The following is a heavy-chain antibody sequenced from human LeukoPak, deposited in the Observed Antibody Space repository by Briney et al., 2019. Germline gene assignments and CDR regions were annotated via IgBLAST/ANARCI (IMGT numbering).Heavy chain of an antibody. Sequence: SETLSLTCTVSGASVSGKFWSWIRHSPGNGLEWIGLIYYSGSTKFNPSLKSRVAMSVDTSNNQFSLSLDSVTTTDTAVYFCVGGGDWLPEYWGHGTQVIVSS. CDR1: GASVSGKF. J-gene: IGHJ4*01. CDR2: IYYSGST. CDR3: VGGGDWLPEY. D-gene: IGHD3/OR15-3a*01. V-gene: IGHV4-59*02.